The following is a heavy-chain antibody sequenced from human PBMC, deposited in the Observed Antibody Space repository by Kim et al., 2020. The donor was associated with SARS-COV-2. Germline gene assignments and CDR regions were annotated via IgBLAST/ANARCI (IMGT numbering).Heavy chain of an antibody. CDR3: AKGGGAYCTNGVCYTHRGGRQKYYYYYGMDV. Sequence: GGSLRLSCAASGFTFSSYAMSWVRQAPGKGLEWVSAISGSGGSTYYADSVKGRFTISRDNSKNTLYLQMNSLRAEDTAVYYCAKGGGAYCTNGVCYTHRGGRQKYYYYYGMDVWGQGTTVTVSS. D-gene: IGHD2-8*01. CDR2: ISGSGGST. CDR1: GFTFSSYA. J-gene: IGHJ6*02. V-gene: IGHV3-23*01.